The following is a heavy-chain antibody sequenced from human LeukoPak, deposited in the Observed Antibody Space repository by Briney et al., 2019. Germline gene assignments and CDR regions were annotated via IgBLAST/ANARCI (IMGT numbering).Heavy chain of an antibody. D-gene: IGHD3-9*01. V-gene: IGHV4-39*07. CDR1: DGSINTPNYY. Sequence: SETLSLTCTVSDGSINTPNYYWGWIRQPPGKGLEWIGNIFYRGSTYYGPSLKSRVTISLDTSKNQFSLNLNSVTAADTAVYYCARHYDILTGSSPFDPWGQGTLVTVSS. CDR3: ARHYDILTGSSPFDP. CDR2: IFYRGST. J-gene: IGHJ5*02.